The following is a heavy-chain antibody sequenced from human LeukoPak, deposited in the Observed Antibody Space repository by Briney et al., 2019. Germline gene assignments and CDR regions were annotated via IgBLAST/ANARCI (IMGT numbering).Heavy chain of an antibody. J-gene: IGHJ4*02. Sequence: SETLSLTCAVYGGSFSGYYWSWIRQPPGKGLEWMGEINHSGSTNYNPSLKSRVTISVDTSKNQFSLKLSSVTAADTAVYYCARDRPHYGSGTWRQKKYYFDYWGQGTLVTVSS. CDR3: ARDRPHYGSGTWRQKKYYFDY. V-gene: IGHV4-34*01. D-gene: IGHD3-10*01. CDR1: GGSFSGYY. CDR2: INHSGST.